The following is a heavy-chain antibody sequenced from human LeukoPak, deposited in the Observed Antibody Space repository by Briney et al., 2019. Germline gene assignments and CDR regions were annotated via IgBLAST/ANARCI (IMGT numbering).Heavy chain of an antibody. CDR3: ARDFGTTGWHTFDY. D-gene: IGHD6-19*01. Sequence: SQTLSLTCVVSGDSVSSKNGAWNWIRQSPSRGLEWLGRTYYRSKWYNDYAESMEGRMTISQDSSKNQYSLHLNSVTPDDTAVYYCARDFGTTGWHTFDYWGQGTLVTVSS. J-gene: IGHJ4*02. V-gene: IGHV6-1*01. CDR2: TYYRSKWYN. CDR1: GDSVSSKNGA.